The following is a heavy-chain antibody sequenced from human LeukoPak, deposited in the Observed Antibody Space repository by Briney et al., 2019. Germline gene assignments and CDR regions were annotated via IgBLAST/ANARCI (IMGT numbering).Heavy chain of an antibody. CDR3: ARHVTPPSIAAAIDY. D-gene: IGHD6-13*01. Sequence: GESLKISCKGSGYSFTSYWIGWGRQMPGKGLEGMGIIYPGDSDTRYSPSFQGQVTISADKSISTAYLQWRSLKASDTAMYYCARHVTPPSIAAAIDYWGQGTLVTVS. V-gene: IGHV5-51*01. CDR2: IYPGDSDT. CDR1: GYSFTSYW. J-gene: IGHJ4*02.